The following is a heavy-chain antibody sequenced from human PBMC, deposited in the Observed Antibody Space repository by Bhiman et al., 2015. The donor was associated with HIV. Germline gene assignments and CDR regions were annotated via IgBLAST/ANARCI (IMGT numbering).Heavy chain of an antibody. CDR3: ARGRTGYYFDY. Sequence: EVHLVETGGGLIQPGGSLRLSCAASGFTVSSNYINWVRQAPGKGLEWISVIYSGGGTYYADSVKGRFTISRDNSKNTLYLQMNSLRAEDTAVYYCARGRTGYYFDYWGQGTLVTVSS. J-gene: IGHJ4*02. CDR2: IYSGGGT. V-gene: IGHV3-53*02. CDR1: GFTVSSNY. D-gene: IGHD4-17*01.